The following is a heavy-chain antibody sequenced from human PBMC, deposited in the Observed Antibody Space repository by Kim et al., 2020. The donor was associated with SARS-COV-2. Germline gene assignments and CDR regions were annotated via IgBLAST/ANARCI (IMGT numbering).Heavy chain of an antibody. J-gene: IGHJ3*02. CDR1: GFTFSAYD. V-gene: IGHV3-48*02. Sequence: GGSLRRSCATSGFTFSAYDMNWVRRAPGKGLEWLSFITVSSTTIYYANSVKGRFTISRDNAKNSLYLQMNSLRDEDTSLYYCVRDRWVGAFDICGQGTMVTVSS. CDR2: ITVSSTTI. CDR3: VRDRWVGAFDI. D-gene: IGHD1-26*01.